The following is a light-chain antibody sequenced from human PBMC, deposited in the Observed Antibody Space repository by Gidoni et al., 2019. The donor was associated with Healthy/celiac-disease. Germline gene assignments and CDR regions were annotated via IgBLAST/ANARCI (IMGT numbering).Light chain of an antibody. CDR1: QSVSSY. CDR3: QQRSNWPPLT. Sequence: EIVLTQSPATLSLSPGERATLSCRASQSVSSYLAWYQQKPGQALRLLIYDASNRATGIPARFSCSGSGTDLTLTISSLEPEDFAVYYCQQRSNWPPLTFGGGTRWRSN. V-gene: IGKV3-11*01. CDR2: DAS. J-gene: IGKJ4*01.